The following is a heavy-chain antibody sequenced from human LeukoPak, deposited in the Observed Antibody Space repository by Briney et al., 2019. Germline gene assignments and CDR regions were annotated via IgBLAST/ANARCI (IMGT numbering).Heavy chain of an antibody. CDR3: ARELTGTKGDY. CDR2: IIPIFGTA. J-gene: IGHJ4*02. Sequence: GASVKVSCKASGGTFSSYAISRVRQAPGQGLEWMGGIIPIFGTANYAQKFQGRVTMTTDTSTSTAYMELRSLRSDDTAVYYCARELTGTKGDYWGQGTLVTVSS. CDR1: GGTFSSYA. D-gene: IGHD1-7*01. V-gene: IGHV1-69*05.